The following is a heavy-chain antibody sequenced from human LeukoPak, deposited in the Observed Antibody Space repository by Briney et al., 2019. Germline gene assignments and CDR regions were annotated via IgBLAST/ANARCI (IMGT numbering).Heavy chain of an antibody. D-gene: IGHD6-13*01. CDR2: INTKSGET. CDR1: GYTFTDYY. CDR3: ARGSPVAAAGTAYFHH. V-gene: IGHV1-2*04. J-gene: IGHJ1*01. Sequence: ASVKASCKLSGYTFTDYYMHWVRQAPGQGLEWMGWINTKSGETKYAQDSKGWVTMTRDTSISTAYIELSRSRSDDTAMYYCARGSPVAAAGTAYFHHWGQGTLVTVSS.